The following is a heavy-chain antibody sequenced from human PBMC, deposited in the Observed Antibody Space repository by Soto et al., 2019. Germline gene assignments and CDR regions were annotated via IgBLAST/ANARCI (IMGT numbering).Heavy chain of an antibody. CDR2: INHSGST. D-gene: IGHD6-6*01. CDR1: GGSFSGYY. J-gene: IGHJ6*02. Sequence: PSETLSLTCAVYGGSFSGYYWSWIRQPPGKGLEWIGEINHSGSTNYNPSLKSRVTISVDTSKNQFSLKLSSVTAADTAVYYCARIIAAHRGYYYYGMDVWGQGTTVTVSS. CDR3: ARIIAAHRGYYYYGMDV. V-gene: IGHV4-34*01.